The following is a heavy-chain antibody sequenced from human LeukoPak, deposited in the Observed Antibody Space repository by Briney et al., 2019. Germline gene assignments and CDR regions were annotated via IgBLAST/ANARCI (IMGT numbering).Heavy chain of an antibody. D-gene: IGHD3-22*01. CDR2: ITSDGSST. Sequence: GGSLRLSCAASGFTFSSYWMHWDRQAPGKGLVWVSRITSDGSSTSYADSVKGRFTISRDNAKNTLYLQMNSLRAEDTAVYYCARTPEDYYDSSGYPPGGFDPWGQGTLVTVSS. J-gene: IGHJ5*02. CDR3: ARTPEDYYDSSGYPPGGFDP. CDR1: GFTFSSYW. V-gene: IGHV3-74*01.